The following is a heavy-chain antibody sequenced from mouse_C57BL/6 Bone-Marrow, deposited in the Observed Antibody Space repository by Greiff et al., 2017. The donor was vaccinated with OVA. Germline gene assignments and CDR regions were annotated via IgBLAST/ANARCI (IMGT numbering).Heavy chain of an antibody. V-gene: IGHV5-9-1*02. CDR3: TRTHYYGTMDY. CDR1: GFTFSSSA. J-gene: IGHJ4*01. Sequence: EVMLVESGEGLVKPGGSLKLSCAASGFTFSSSAMSWVRQTPEKRLAWVAYISSGGDYIYYADTVKGRFTISRDNARNTLYLQMSSLKSEDTAMYYSTRTHYYGTMDYWGQGTSVTVSS. D-gene: IGHD1-1*01. CDR2: ISSGGDYI.